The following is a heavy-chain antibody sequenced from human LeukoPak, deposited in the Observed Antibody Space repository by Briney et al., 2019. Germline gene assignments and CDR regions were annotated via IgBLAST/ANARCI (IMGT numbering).Heavy chain of an antibody. D-gene: IGHD3-22*01. V-gene: IGHV4-34*01. CDR2: INHSGST. J-gene: IGHJ3*02. CDR1: GGSFSGYY. CDR3: ARDSRITMIVVVMGAFDI. Sequence: PSETLSLTCAVYGGSFSGYYWSWIRQPPGKGLEWIGEINHSGSTNYNPSLKSRVTISVDTSKNQFSLKLSSVTAADTAVYYCARDSRITMIVVVMGAFDIWGRGTMVTVSS.